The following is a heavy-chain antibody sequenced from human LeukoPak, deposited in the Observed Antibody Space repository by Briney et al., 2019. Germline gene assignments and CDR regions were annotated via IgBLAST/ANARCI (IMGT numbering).Heavy chain of an antibody. CDR3: ARDHRAYYYDSSGYPDY. D-gene: IGHD3-22*01. J-gene: IGHJ4*02. Sequence: NPGGSLGLSCAASGFTFSSYSMNWVRQAPGKGLEWVSSISSSSSYIYYADSVKGRFTISRDNAKNSLYLQMNSLRAEDTAVYYCARDHRAYYYDSSGYPDYWGQGTLVTVSS. CDR1: GFTFSSYS. V-gene: IGHV3-21*01. CDR2: ISSSSSYI.